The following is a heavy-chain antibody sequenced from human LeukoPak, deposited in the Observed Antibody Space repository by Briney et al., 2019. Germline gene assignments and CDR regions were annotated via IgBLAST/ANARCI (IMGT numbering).Heavy chain of an antibody. V-gene: IGHV3-9*01. CDR1: GFTFDDYA. D-gene: IGHD3-22*01. J-gene: IGHJ3*02. Sequence: PGGSLRLSCAASGFTFDDYAMHWVRQAPGKGLEWVSGISWNSGSIGYADSVKGRFTISRDNAKNSLYLQMNSLRAEDTALYYCAKARAMIVANDAFDIWGQGTMVTVSS. CDR2: ISWNSGSI. CDR3: AKARAMIVANDAFDI.